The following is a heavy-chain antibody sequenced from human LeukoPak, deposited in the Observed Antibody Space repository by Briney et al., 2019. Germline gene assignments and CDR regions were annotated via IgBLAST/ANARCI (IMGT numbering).Heavy chain of an antibody. CDR3: ARTHYDSSAYYSPAGY. CDR1: GYTFTGYN. J-gene: IGHJ4*02. Sequence: ASVKVSCKASGYTFTGYNMHWVRQAPGQGVEWMGWINVHTGVAHYAQKFHGRVTMTRDTSISTAYMELSRLRSDDTAVFYCARTHYDSSAYYSPAGYWGQGTLVTVSS. CDR2: INVHTGVA. V-gene: IGHV1-2*02. D-gene: IGHD3-22*01.